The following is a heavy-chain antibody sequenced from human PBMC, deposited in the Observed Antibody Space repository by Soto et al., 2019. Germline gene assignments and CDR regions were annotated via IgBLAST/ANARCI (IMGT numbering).Heavy chain of an antibody. CDR3: TRDFEGIAAADPTYYYYYGMDV. CDR1: GFSVRSSQ. CDR2: IRSKAYGGTT. V-gene: IGHV3-49*02. Sequence: PGGSLRLSCAASGFSVRSSQMSWVRQAPGKGLEWVGFIRSKAYGGTTEYAASVKGRFTISRDDSKSIAYLQMNSLKTEDTAVYYCTRDFEGIAAADPTYYYYYGMDVWGQGTTVTVSS. D-gene: IGHD6-13*01. J-gene: IGHJ6*02.